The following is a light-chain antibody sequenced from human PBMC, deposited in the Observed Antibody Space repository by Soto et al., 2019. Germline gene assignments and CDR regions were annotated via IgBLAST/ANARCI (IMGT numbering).Light chain of an antibody. CDR3: QQYNSDFPA. J-gene: IGKJ3*01. CDR1: QSISSW. CDR2: DAS. Sequence: DIPMTQSPSTLSASVGDRVTITCRASQSISSWLAWYQQQPGKAPKLLIYDASSLESGVPSRFSGSGSGTEFTLTISSLQPDDFATYYCQQYNSDFPAFGPGTKVDIK. V-gene: IGKV1-5*01.